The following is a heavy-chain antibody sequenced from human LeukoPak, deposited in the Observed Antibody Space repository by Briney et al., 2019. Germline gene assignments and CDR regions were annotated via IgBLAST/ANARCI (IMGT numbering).Heavy chain of an antibody. D-gene: IGHD3-22*01. CDR2: IYYSGST. CDR1: GGSISSGGYY. V-gene: IGHV4-31*03. Sequence: PSQTLSLTCTVSGGSISSGGYYWSWIRQHPGKGLEWIGYIYYSGSTYYNPSLKSRVTISVDTSKNQFPLKLSSVTAADTAVYYCARFPPPYYYDSSGYFDYWGQGTLDTVSS. J-gene: IGHJ4*02. CDR3: ARFPPPYYYDSSGYFDY.